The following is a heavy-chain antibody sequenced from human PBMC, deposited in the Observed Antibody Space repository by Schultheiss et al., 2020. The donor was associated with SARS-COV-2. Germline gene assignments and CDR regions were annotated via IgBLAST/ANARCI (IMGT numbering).Heavy chain of an antibody. CDR2: IKSKTDGGTT. Sequence: GGSLRLSCAASGFTFSNAWMSWVRQAPGKGLEWVGRIKSKTDGGTTDYAAPVKGRFTISRDDSKNTLYLQMNSLKTEDTAVYYCTRGVAARRRSYYYYGMDVWGQGTTVTVSS. J-gene: IGHJ6*02. CDR3: TRGVAARRRSYYYYGMDV. D-gene: IGHD6-6*01. V-gene: IGHV3-15*01. CDR1: GFTFSNAW.